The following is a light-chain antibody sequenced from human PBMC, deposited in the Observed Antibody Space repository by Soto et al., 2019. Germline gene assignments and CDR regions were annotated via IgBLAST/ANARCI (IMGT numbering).Light chain of an antibody. CDR1: QSISRW. CDR3: QQYYSYWT. CDR2: LAS. Sequence: DKRMTQSPSSLSASGKAGDPIXRWASQSISRWLAWYQQKSGKAPKLLIYLASSLESGVPSRFSGSGSGTEFTLTISSLQPEDSATYYCQQYYSYWTFGQGTKVDIK. J-gene: IGKJ1*01. V-gene: IGKV1-5*03.